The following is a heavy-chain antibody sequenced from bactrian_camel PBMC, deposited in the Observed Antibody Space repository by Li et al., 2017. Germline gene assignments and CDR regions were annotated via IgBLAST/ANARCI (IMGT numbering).Heavy chain of an antibody. CDR1: GATYSVNY. CDR2: MSTTYNT. Sequence: QLVESGGGSVQAGGSLRLSCAASGATYSVNYMAWFRQAPGKEREGVATMSTTYNTQYAAAVKGRFTISRDPDVAKNTLYLQMNDLEPEDTAMYYCAAFWPCVSDPGEFAVWGQGTQVTVS. D-gene: IGHD3*01. J-gene: IGHJ4*01. V-gene: IGHV3S53*01. CDR3: AAFWPCVSDPGEFAV.